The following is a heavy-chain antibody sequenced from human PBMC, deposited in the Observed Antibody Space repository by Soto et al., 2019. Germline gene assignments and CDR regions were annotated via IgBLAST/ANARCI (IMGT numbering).Heavy chain of an antibody. CDR3: ARIAVAADAFDI. CDR2: ISSSSTYT. CDR1: GFTFSDYY. Sequence: QVQLVESGGGLVKPGGSLRLFCAASGFTFSDYYMSWIRQAPGKGLEWVSFISSSSTYTNYADSVRGRFTISRDNAKNSLYLQMNSLRAEDTAVYYCARIAVAADAFDIWGQGTMVSVSS. D-gene: IGHD6-19*01. V-gene: IGHV3-11*06. J-gene: IGHJ3*02.